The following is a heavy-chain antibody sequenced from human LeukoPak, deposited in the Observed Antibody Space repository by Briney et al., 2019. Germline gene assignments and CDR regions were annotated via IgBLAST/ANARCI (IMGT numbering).Heavy chain of an antibody. V-gene: IGHV1-18*01. J-gene: IGHJ3*02. CDR2: ISAYNGNT. D-gene: IGHD1-26*01. Sequence: ASVKVSCKASGYTFTSYGISWVRQAPGQGLEWMGWISAYNGNTNYAQKLQGRVTMTTDTSTSTAYMELRSLRSDDTAVYYCATGTRGNRYSGSRKPHDAFDIWGQGTMVTVSS. CDR3: ATGTRGNRYSGSRKPHDAFDI. CDR1: GYTFTSYG.